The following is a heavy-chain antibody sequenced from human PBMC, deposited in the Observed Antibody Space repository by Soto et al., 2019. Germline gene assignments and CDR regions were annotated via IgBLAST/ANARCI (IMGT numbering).Heavy chain of an antibody. CDR2: ISYDGSNK. D-gene: IGHD6-6*01. Sequence: QVQLVESGGGVVQPGRSLRLSCAASGFTFSSYGMHWVRQAPGQGLEWVAVISYDGSNKYYADSVKGRFTISRDNSKNTLYLQMNSLRAEDTAVYYCATSPPLVIWYFDYWGQGTLVTVSS. CDR3: ATSPPLVIWYFDY. V-gene: IGHV3-30*03. CDR1: GFTFSSYG. J-gene: IGHJ4*02.